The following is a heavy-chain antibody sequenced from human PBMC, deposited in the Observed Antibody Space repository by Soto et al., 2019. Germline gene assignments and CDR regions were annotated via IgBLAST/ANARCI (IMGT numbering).Heavy chain of an antibody. CDR1: GGSFSGYY. V-gene: IGHV4-34*01. CDR2: INHSGST. CDR3: ARADPDASVGY. Sequence: PSETLSLTCAVYGGSFSGYYWSWIRQPPGKGLEWIGEINHSGSTYYNPSLKNRVTISADTSKNQFSLRMNSMIAADTAVYYCARADPDASVGYWGQGTLVTVSS. J-gene: IGHJ4*02. D-gene: IGHD1-26*01.